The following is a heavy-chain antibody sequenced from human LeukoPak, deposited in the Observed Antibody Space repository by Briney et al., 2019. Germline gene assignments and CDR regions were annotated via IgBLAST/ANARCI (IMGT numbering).Heavy chain of an antibody. CDR2: ISAYNGNT. V-gene: IGHV1-18*01. CDR3: ARAVPRITIFLVTYYFDY. J-gene: IGHJ4*02. CDR1: GYTFTSYG. Sequence: ASVKVSCKASGYTFTSYGISWVRQAPGQGLEWMGWISAYNGNTNYAQKLQGRVTMTTDTSTSTAYMELRSLRSDDTAVYYCARAVPRITIFLVTYYFDYWGQGTLVTVSS. D-gene: IGHD3-3*01.